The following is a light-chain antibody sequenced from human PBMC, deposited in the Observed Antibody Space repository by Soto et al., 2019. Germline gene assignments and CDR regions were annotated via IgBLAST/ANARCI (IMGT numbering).Light chain of an antibody. CDR3: GTWDSSLSVVV. Sequence: QSVLTQPPSVSAAPGQKVTISCSGSRSNIGSNSVSWYQQLPGTAPKLLIYDNNKRPSVIPDRFSGSKSGTSATLGITGLQTGDEADYYCGTWDSSLSVVVIGGGTQLTVL. CDR1: RSNIGSNS. J-gene: IGLJ2*01. CDR2: DNN. V-gene: IGLV1-51*01.